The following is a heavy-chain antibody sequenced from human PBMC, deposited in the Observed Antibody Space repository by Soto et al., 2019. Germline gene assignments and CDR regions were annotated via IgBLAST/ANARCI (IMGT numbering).Heavy chain of an antibody. CDR2: ISYDGSNK. CDR3: AKGSFGIAVAGTFNWDGPPEYYFDY. J-gene: IGHJ4*02. Sequence: HPGGSLGLSCAASGFTFSSYGMHWVRQAPGKGLEWVAVISYDGSNKYYADSVKGRFTISRDNSKNTLYLQMNSLRAEDTAVYYCAKGSFGIAVAGTFNWDGPPEYYFDYWGQGTLVTVSS. CDR1: GFTFSSYG. V-gene: IGHV3-30*18. D-gene: IGHD6-19*01.